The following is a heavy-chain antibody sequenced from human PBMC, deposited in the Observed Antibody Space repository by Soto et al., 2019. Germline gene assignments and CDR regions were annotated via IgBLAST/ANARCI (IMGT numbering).Heavy chain of an antibody. V-gene: IGHV3-74*01. D-gene: IGHD4-17*01. CDR2: INSDGTST. J-gene: IGHJ4*02. Sequence: EVQLVESGGGLVQPGGSLRLSCATSGFTFSSYWMHWVRQAPGKGLVWVSRINSDGTSTSYADSVKGRFTISRDNAKHTLYLQMNSLRAEDTAVYYCVSASVTMRLDYWGQGTLVTVSS. CDR3: VSASVTMRLDY. CDR1: GFTFSSYW.